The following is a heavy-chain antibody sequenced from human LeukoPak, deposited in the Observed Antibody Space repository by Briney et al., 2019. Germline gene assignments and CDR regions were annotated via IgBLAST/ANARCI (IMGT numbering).Heavy chain of an antibody. CDR2: IIPIFGTA. V-gene: IGHV1-69*06. CDR3: ARGAVAGSRYAFDI. Sequence: GASVKVSCKASGGTFSSYAISWVRQAPGQGLEWMGGIIPIFGTANYAQKFQGRVTITADKSTSTAYMELSSLRSEDTAVYYCARGAVAGSRYAFDIWGQGTMVTVSS. D-gene: IGHD6-19*01. CDR1: GGTFSSYA. J-gene: IGHJ3*02.